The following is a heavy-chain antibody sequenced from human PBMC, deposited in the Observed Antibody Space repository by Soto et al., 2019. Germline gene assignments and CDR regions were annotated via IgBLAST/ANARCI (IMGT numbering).Heavy chain of an antibody. V-gene: IGHV4-61*01. J-gene: IGHJ6*02. Sequence: QVQLQESGPGLVKPSETLSLTCTVSGGSVSSGSYYWSWIRQPPGKGLEWIGYIYYSGSTNYNPSLNSRVTISVDTSKNQFSLKLSSVTAADTAVYYCARESGSGYGMDVWGQGTTVTVSS. D-gene: IGHD3-10*01. CDR3: ARESGSGYGMDV. CDR2: IYYSGST. CDR1: GGSVSSGSYY.